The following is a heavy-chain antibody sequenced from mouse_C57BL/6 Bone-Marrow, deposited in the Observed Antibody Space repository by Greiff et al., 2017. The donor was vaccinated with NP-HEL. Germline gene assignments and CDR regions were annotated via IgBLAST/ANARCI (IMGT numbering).Heavy chain of an antibody. CDR3: ARNYYGSSYHYYAMDY. Sequence: QVQLKESGPGILQPSQTLSLTCSFSGFSLSTFGMGVGWIRQPSGKGLEWLAHIWWDDDKYYNPALKSRLTISKDTSKNQVFLKIANVDTADTATYYCARNYYGSSYHYYAMDYWGQGTSVTVSS. V-gene: IGHV8-8*01. CDR2: IWWDDDK. CDR1: GFSLSTFGMG. D-gene: IGHD1-1*01. J-gene: IGHJ4*01.